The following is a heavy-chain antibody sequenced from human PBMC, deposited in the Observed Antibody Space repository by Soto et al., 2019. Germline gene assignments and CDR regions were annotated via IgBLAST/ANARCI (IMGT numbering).Heavy chain of an antibody. J-gene: IGHJ6*02. CDR3: ARRGGYSYGYDYYGMDV. CDR1: GGTFSSYA. Sequence: QVQLVQSGAEVKKPGSSVKVSCKASGGTFSSYAISWVRQAPGQGLEWMGGIIPIFGTANYAQKFQGRVTITADESTSTDYMELSSLRSEDTAVYYCARRGGYSYGYDYYGMDVWCQGTTVTVSS. D-gene: IGHD5-18*01. V-gene: IGHV1-69*12. CDR2: IIPIFGTA.